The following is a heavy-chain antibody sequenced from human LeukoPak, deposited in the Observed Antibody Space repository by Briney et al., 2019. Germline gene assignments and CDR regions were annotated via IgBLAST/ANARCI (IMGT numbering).Heavy chain of an antibody. Sequence: PGGSLRLSCAASGFTFSSYTMNWVRQAPGKGLEWVSSISSSSSYIYYADSVKGRFTISRDNAKNSQYLQMNSLRAEDTAVYYCARDRNYDYIWGSYRPDYFDYWGQGTLVTVSS. CDR3: ARDRNYDYIWGSYRPDYFDY. J-gene: IGHJ4*02. CDR2: ISSSSSYI. D-gene: IGHD3-16*02. CDR1: GFTFSSYT. V-gene: IGHV3-21*01.